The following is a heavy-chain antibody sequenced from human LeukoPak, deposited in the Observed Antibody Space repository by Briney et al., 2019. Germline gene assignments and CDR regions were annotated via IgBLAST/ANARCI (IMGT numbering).Heavy chain of an antibody. CDR1: GFTIRSYY. V-gene: IGHV3-53*01. CDR3: ARDCDFLTSYGMDV. CDR2: IYGGGIT. J-gene: IGHJ6*04. Sequence: GGSLRLSCAASGFTIRSYYMNSVRQAPGKGLEWVSLIYGGGITYYADYVKGRFTISRDNPKNTLHLQMHGLRAEDTAVYYCARDCDFLTSYGMDVWGKGTTVIVSS. D-gene: IGHD3-9*01.